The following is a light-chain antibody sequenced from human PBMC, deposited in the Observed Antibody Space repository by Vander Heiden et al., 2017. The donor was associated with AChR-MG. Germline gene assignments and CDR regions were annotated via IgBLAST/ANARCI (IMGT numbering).Light chain of an antibody. CDR2: DVN. CDR3: SSYTDTTTLVV. V-gene: IGLV2-14*03. CDR1: SSDVGGHNY. J-gene: IGLJ2*01. Sequence: QSALTQPASVSGSPGQPPTISCTGTSSDVGGHNYVSWYQQHPGNAPKLLIYDVNNRPSGVSNRFSGSKSGNTASLTVSGLQAEDEADYYCSSYTDTTTLVVFGGGTKLTVL.